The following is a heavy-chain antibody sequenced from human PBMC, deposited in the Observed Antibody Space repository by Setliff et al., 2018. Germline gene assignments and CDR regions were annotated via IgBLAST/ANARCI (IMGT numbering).Heavy chain of an antibody. Sequence: PSETLSLTCTVSGGSISGYYWIWIRQPPGKGLEWIGYIYSSGRTNYNPSLKSRVTLSVDTSNNQFSLKVSSVTAADTAVYYCARAPPNRYSGSYEYFYMDVWGKGTTVTVSS. CDR3: ARAPPNRYSGSYEYFYMDV. CDR2: IYSSGRT. CDR1: GGSISGYY. D-gene: IGHD1-26*01. J-gene: IGHJ6*03. V-gene: IGHV4-4*08.